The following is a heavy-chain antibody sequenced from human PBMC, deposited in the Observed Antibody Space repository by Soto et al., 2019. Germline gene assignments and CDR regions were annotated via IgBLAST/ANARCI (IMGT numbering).Heavy chain of an antibody. CDR3: VTDSSRGDY. Sequence: EVQLVESGGGLAQPGGSLRLSCAASGFTFSKYWMHWVRQAPGKGLEWVANIKENGREMYYVDSVKGRFTISRDNAKNSMYLQMNSLRAADTAVYYCVTDSSRGDYWGQGTLVTVS. V-gene: IGHV3-7*01. CDR1: GFTFSKYW. J-gene: IGHJ4*02. CDR2: IKENGREM.